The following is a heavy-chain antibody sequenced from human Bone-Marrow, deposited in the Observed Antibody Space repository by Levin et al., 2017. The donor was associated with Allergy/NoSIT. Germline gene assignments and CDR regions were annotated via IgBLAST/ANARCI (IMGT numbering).Heavy chain of an antibody. D-gene: IGHD3-3*01. CDR1: GGSINNYY. V-gene: IGHV4-59*01. CDR3: ARGVIFGVGTT. CDR2: IYYSGDT. Sequence: PSETLSLTCNVSGGSINNYYWYWVRQAPGKGLEWIGQIYYSGDTLYNPSLKSRVIISIDTSKNHFSLKLNSVTAADTAVYYCARGVIFGVGTTWGQGALVTVSS. J-gene: IGHJ5*02.